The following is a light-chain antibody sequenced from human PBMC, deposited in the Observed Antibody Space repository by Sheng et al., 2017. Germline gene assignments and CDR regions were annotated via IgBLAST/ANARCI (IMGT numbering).Light chain of an antibody. J-gene: IGKJ4*01. CDR1: QSVSSSY. Sequence: EIVLTQSPGTLSLSPGERATLSCRASQSVSSSYLAWYQQKPGQAPRLLIYGASSRATGIPDRFSGSGSGTDFTLTISRLEPEDSAIYYCQQRRNWPLTFGEGPRLRSN. V-gene: IGKV3D-20*02. CDR3: QQRRNWPLT. CDR2: GAS.